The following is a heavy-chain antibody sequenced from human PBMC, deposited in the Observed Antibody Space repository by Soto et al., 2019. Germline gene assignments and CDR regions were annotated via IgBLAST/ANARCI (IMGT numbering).Heavy chain of an antibody. CDR1: GYTFTTYA. V-gene: IGHV1-3*01. D-gene: IGHD3-10*01. J-gene: IGHJ4*02. Sequence: ASVKVSCKASGYTFTTYAMHWVRQAPGQRLEWMGWINAGNGKTKYSQKFQGRVTMTTDTSTSTAYMELRSLRSDDTAVYYCARVRDYYGSAPSKYWGQGTLVTVSS. CDR2: INAGNGKT. CDR3: ARVRDYYGSAPSKY.